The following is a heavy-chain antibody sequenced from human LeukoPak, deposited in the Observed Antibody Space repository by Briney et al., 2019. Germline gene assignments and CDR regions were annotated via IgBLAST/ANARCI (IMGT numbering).Heavy chain of an antibody. CDR3: AKGNRDSSGFYYYYGMDV. V-gene: IGHV3-9*01. D-gene: IGHD3-22*01. Sequence: GGSLRLSCAASGFTFDDYAMFWVRQAPGKGLEWGSGISWNSKNIGYAASVKGRFTISRDNAKNSLYLQMNSLRAEDTAFYYCAKGNRDSSGFYYYYGMDVWGQGTTVTVSS. J-gene: IGHJ6*02. CDR1: GFTFDDYA. CDR2: ISWNSKNI.